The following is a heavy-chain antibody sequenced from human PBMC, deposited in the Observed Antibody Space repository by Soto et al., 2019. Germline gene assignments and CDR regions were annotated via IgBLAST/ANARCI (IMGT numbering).Heavy chain of an antibody. J-gene: IGHJ4*02. CDR2: ISYDGSHK. D-gene: IGHD3-22*01. Sequence: GGSLRLSCAVSGFNFDSYGMHWVRQAPGKGLEWVAVISYDGSHKASADSVKGRFTISRDNSKNTLQLQMNSLRAEDTAVYYCAKDTYYHDSSGYYIFDYWGQGTLVTVSS. V-gene: IGHV3-30*18. CDR1: GFNFDSYG. CDR3: AKDTYYHDSSGYYIFDY.